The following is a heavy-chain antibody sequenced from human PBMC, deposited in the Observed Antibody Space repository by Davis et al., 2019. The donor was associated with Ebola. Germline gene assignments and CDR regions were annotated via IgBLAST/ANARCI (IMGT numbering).Heavy chain of an antibody. CDR1: GFTFSSYE. CDR3: ARDPSHDYGDYVGGWFDP. J-gene: IGHJ5*02. CDR2: ISSSGSTI. Sequence: GGSLRLSCAASGFTFSSYEMNWVRQAPGKGLEWVSYISSSGSTIYYADSVKGRFTISRDNAKNSLYLQMNSLRAEDTAVYYCARDPSHDYGDYVGGWFDPWGQGTLVTVSS. V-gene: IGHV3-48*03. D-gene: IGHD4-17*01.